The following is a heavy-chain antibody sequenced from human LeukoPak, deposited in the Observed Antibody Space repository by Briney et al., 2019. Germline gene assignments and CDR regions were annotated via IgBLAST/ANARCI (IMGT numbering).Heavy chain of an antibody. CDR1: GGTFSSYA. D-gene: IGHD3-9*01. CDR3: ARWGDYDILTGYLSPFDY. V-gene: IGHV1-69*13. Sequence: PSVKVSCKASGGTFSSYAISWVRQALGQGLEWMGGIIPIFGTANYAQKFQGRVTITADESTSTAYMELSSLRSEDTAVYYCARWGDYDILTGYLSPFDYWGQGTLVTVSS. J-gene: IGHJ4*02. CDR2: IIPIFGTA.